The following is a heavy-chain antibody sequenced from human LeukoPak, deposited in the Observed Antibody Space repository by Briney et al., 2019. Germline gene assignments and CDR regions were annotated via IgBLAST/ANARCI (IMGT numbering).Heavy chain of an antibody. Sequence: PGGSLRLSCVASGFIFSSYGMHWVRQAPGKGLEWVAVIWYDGSNKYYADSVKGRFTISRDNSKNTLYLQMNSLRAEDTAAYYCAKVRAPSGWFNSDYWGQGTLVTVSS. CDR3: AKVRAPSGWFNSDY. V-gene: IGHV3-33*06. CDR1: GFIFSSYG. J-gene: IGHJ4*02. D-gene: IGHD6-19*01. CDR2: IWYDGSNK.